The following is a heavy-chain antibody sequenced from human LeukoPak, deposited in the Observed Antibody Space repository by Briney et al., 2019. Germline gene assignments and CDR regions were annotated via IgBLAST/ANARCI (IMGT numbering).Heavy chain of an antibody. CDR2: IYYSGST. Sequence: SETLSLTCAVYGGSFSGYYWSWIRQPPGKGLEWIGYIYYSGSTNYNPSLKSRVTISVDTSKNQFSLKLSSVTAADTAVYYCARVGYSSGWYDVDYWGQGTLVTVSS. CDR3: ARVGYSSGWYDVDY. D-gene: IGHD6-19*01. V-gene: IGHV4-59*01. CDR1: GGSFSGYY. J-gene: IGHJ4*02.